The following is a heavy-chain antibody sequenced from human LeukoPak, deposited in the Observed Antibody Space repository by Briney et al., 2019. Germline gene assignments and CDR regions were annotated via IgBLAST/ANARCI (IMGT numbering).Heavy chain of an antibody. D-gene: IGHD1-26*01. Sequence: VASVKVSCKAFGYTFTSNYMHWVRQAPGQGLEWMGWINPNSGGTNYAQKFQGRVTMTRDTSISTAYMELSRLRSDDTAVYYCARGFSGSYTGNIDYWGQGTLVTVSS. CDR2: INPNSGGT. CDR1: GYTFTSNY. CDR3: ARGFSGSYTGNIDY. V-gene: IGHV1-2*02. J-gene: IGHJ4*02.